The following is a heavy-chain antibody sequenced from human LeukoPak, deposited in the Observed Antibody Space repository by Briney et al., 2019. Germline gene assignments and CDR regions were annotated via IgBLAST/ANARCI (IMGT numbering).Heavy chain of an antibody. D-gene: IGHD6-6*01. CDR2: IYYSGST. CDR1: GGSISSSSHY. J-gene: IGHJ5*02. Sequence: SETLSLTCTVSGGSISSSSHYWGWIRQPPGKGLEWIGSIYYSGSTYYNPSLKSRVTISVDTSKNQFSLKLSSVTAADTAVYYCARSIAARYQWFDPWGQGTLVTVSS. V-gene: IGHV4-39*01. CDR3: ARSIAARYQWFDP.